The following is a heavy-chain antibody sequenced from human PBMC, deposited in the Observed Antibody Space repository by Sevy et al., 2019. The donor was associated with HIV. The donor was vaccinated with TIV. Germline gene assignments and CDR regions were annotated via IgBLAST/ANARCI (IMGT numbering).Heavy chain of an antibody. D-gene: IGHD3-22*01. CDR2: ISYDGSNK. Sequence: GGSLRLSCAASGFTFSSYAMHWVRQAPGKGLEWVAVISYDGSNKYYADSVKGRFTISRDNSTKTLYLPMNSLRAEYTAVYYCARGAKYYYDSSGYYSHDAFDIWCQGTMVTVSS. J-gene: IGHJ3*02. CDR1: GFTFSSYA. CDR3: ARGAKYYYDSSGYYSHDAFDI. V-gene: IGHV3-30-3*01.